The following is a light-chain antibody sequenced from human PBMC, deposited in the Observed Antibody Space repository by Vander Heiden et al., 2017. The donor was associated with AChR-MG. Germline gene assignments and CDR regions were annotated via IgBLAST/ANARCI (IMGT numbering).Light chain of an antibody. V-gene: IGLV1-40*01. CDR2: ANT. J-gene: IGLJ3*02. CDR3: QSFDSSLSAPWV. Sequence: QSVLTQPPAVSGAPGQRVTIPRTGSSPDNRAGYDVHWYQQLPGTAPQRLIYANTNRPSGVPDRFSGSKSGTSASLAITGLQAEDEADYYCQSFDSSLSAPWVFGGGTKLTVL. CDR1: SPDNRAGYD.